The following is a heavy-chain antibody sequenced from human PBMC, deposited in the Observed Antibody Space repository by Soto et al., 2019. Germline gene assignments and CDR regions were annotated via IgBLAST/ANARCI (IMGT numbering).Heavy chain of an antibody. Sequence: EVQLLESGGGLVQPGGSLRLSCAASGFTFSSYAMSWVRQAPGKGLEWASAISGSGGSTYYADSVKGRFTISRDNSKNTLYLQLNSLRAEDTAVYYCAKDEYYYVSSGYFNWFDPWGQGTLVTVSS. V-gene: IGHV3-23*01. CDR3: AKDEYYYVSSGYFNWFDP. CDR2: ISGSGGST. J-gene: IGHJ5*02. D-gene: IGHD3-22*01. CDR1: GFTFSSYA.